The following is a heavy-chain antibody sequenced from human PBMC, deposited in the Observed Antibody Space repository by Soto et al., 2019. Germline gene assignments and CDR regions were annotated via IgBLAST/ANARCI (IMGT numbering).Heavy chain of an antibody. CDR1: VYSFTSYW. J-gene: IGHJ4*02. CDR3: ARHTRSSGWAFDY. Sequence: GESLKISCKGSVYSFTSYWIGWVRQMPGKGLEWMGIIYPGDSDTRYSPSFQGQVTISADKSISTAYLQWSSLKASDTAMYYCARHTRSSGWAFDYWGQGNLVTVSS. V-gene: IGHV5-51*01. CDR2: IYPGDSDT. D-gene: IGHD6-19*01.